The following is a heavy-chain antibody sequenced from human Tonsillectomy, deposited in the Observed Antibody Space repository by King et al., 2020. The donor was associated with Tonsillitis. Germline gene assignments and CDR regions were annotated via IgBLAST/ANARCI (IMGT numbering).Heavy chain of an antibody. V-gene: IGHV3-73*02. D-gene: IGHD2-2*01. Sequence: VQLVESGGGLIQPGGSLKLAFAASGFTFSYSAMDWVRPASRKGLDYIGRIRTKINNYGSSFFSSVKGRVTISRDDSKNTAYLQMNSLKTEDTAVYYCTSLRYCDSNGCYDYWGQGTLVTVSS. CDR3: TSLRYCDSNGCYDY. J-gene: IGHJ4*02. CDR2: IRTKINNYGS. CDR1: GFTFSYSA.